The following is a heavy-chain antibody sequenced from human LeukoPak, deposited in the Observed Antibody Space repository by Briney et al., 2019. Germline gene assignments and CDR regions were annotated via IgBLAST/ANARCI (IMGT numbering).Heavy chain of an antibody. J-gene: IGHJ3*02. Sequence: GRSLRPSCAASGFTFSSYGMHWVRQAPGKGLEWVAAISYDGSNKYYADSVKGRFTISRDNSKNTLYLQMNSLRAEDTAVYYCARELVAGSYQPDAFDIWGQGTMVTVSS. CDR3: ARELVAGSYQPDAFDI. CDR2: ISYDGSNK. V-gene: IGHV3-30*19. CDR1: GFTFSSYG. D-gene: IGHD2-2*01.